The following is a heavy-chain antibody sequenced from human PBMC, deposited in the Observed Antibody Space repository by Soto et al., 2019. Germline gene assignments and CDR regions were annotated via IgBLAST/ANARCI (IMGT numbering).Heavy chain of an antibody. CDR1: GGSFSGYY. J-gene: IGHJ6*02. CDR2: IDHTGGP. CDR3: ARVRPRYGMDV. V-gene: IGHV4-34*01. Sequence: QVQLQQWGAGLLKPSETLSLTCAVYGGSFSGYYWSWIRQPPGKGLEWIGEIDHTGGPSYNPSLKSRVTISLDTSNNQFSLKLSSVTAADTAVYYCARVRPRYGMDVWGQGTTVTVSS.